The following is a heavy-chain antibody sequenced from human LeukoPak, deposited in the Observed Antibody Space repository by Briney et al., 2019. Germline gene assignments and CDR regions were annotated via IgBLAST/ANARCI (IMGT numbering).Heavy chain of an antibody. D-gene: IGHD1-26*01. CDR3: ARGTHSGSYPPRDYFDY. Sequence: PSETLSLTCTVSGGSISTYYWSWIRQPPGKGLEWIGYIYYSGSTNYNPSLESRVTISVDTSKNQFSLKLSSVTAADTAVYYCARGTHSGSYPPRDYFDYWGQGTLVTVSS. V-gene: IGHV4-59*01. J-gene: IGHJ4*02. CDR2: IYYSGST. CDR1: GGSISTYY.